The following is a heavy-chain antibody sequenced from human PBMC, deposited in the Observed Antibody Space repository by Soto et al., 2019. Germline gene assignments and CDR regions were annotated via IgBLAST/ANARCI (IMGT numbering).Heavy chain of an antibody. CDR3: AAGNYYDSSGYYYYGMDV. D-gene: IGHD3-22*01. V-gene: IGHV5-10-1*01. Sequence: GESLKISCKGSGYSFTSYWISWVRQMPGKGLEWMGRIDPSDSYTNYSPSFQGHVNISADKSISTAYLQRSSLKASDTALYYCAAGNYYDSSGYYYYGMDVRGQGTTVTVS. CDR1: GYSFTSYW. J-gene: IGHJ6*02. CDR2: IDPSDSYT.